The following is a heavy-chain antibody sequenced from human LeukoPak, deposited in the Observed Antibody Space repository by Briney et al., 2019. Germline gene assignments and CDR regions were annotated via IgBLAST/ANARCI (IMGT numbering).Heavy chain of an antibody. V-gene: IGHV4-61*02. Sequence: KASETLSLTCTVSGGSISSGSYYWSWIRQPAGKGLEWIGRIYTSGSTNYNPSLKGRVTISVDTSTNQFSLKLSSVTAADTAVYYCAKTGDGWFDPWGQGTLVTVSS. J-gene: IGHJ5*02. CDR3: AKTGDGWFDP. D-gene: IGHD7-27*01. CDR1: GGSISSGSYY. CDR2: IYTSGST.